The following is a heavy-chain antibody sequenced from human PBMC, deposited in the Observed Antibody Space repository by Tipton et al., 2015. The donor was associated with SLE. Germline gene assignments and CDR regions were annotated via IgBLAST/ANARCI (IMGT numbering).Heavy chain of an antibody. CDR3: ARLVVPAASYFDH. J-gene: IGHJ4*02. CDR1: GGSFSGYY. D-gene: IGHD2-2*01. Sequence: LSLTCAVYGGSFSGYYWTWIRQPPGKGLEWIGEISQSGSTNYNPSLKSRVTISADTSKNQFSLNLSSVTAADTAVYYCARLVVPAASYFDHWGQGTLVTVSS. CDR2: ISQSGST. V-gene: IGHV4-34*01.